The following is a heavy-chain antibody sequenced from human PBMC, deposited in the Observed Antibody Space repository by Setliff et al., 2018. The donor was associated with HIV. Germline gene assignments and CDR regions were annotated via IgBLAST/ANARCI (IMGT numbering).Heavy chain of an antibody. D-gene: IGHD5-18*01. V-gene: IGHV4-39*07. CDR3: TREYSFGCFHY. Sequence: KPSETLSLTCTVSGGSISSGSYYWGWVRQPPGKGLEWIASLFDSANIYTHPSLRSRVTISLDTSKNQFSLKLSSVTAADTAVYYCTREYSFGCFHYWGQGTLVTVSS. CDR2: LFDSANI. J-gene: IGHJ4*02. CDR1: GGSISSGSYY.